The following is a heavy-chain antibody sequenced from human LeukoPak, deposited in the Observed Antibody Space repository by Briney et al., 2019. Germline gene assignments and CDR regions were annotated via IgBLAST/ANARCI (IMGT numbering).Heavy chain of an antibody. CDR2: ISGGSSTI. Sequence: GGSLRLSCAASGFIFSYYGMHWVRQAPGKGLEWVSYISGGSSTIKYADSVKGRFTISRDNAENSLYLQMNSLGVEDTAVYYCVRDRVGSEDYWGQGTLVTVSS. CDR1: GFIFSYYG. V-gene: IGHV3-48*01. J-gene: IGHJ4*02. D-gene: IGHD1-26*01. CDR3: VRDRVGSEDY.